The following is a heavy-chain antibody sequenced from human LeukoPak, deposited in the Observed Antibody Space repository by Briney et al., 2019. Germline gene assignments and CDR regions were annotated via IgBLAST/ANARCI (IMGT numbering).Heavy chain of an antibody. Sequence: GGSLRLSCAASGFTFSSYAMSWVRQAPGEGLEWVSAISGSGGSTYYADSVKGRFTISRDNSKNTLYLQMNSLRAEDTAVYYCAKDRPGYCSGGSCYFDYWGQGTLVTVSS. CDR1: GFTFSSYA. J-gene: IGHJ4*02. D-gene: IGHD2-15*01. V-gene: IGHV3-23*01. CDR3: AKDRPGYCSGGSCYFDY. CDR2: ISGSGGST.